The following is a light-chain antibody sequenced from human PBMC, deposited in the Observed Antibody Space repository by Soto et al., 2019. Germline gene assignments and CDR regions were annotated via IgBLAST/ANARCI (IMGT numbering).Light chain of an antibody. V-gene: IGKV1-27*01. CDR2: SAS. CDR3: QKSDSAPRT. Sequence: DTQMTQSPTSLSASVGDSVTITCRASQGINNYLAWYQQKPGKVPVLLIYSASTLKAGIPSRFSGSGAGTDFSLTISSLQPEDFATYYCQKSDSAPRTFGQGTKVDMK. CDR1: QGINNY. J-gene: IGKJ1*01.